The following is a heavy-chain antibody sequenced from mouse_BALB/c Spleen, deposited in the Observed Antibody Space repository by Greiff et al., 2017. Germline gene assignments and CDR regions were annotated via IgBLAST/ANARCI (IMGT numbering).Heavy chain of an antibody. CDR2: ISSGSSTI. J-gene: IGHJ4*01. CDR1: GFTFSSFG. Sequence: EVQRVESGGGLVQPGGSRKLSCAASGFTFSSFGMHWVRQAPEKGLEWVAYISSGSSTIYYADTVKGRFTISRDNPKNTLFLQMTSLRSEDTAMYYCARRGYAPDYAMDYWGQGTSVTVSS. D-gene: IGHD2-14*01. CDR3: ARRGYAPDYAMDY. V-gene: IGHV5-17*02.